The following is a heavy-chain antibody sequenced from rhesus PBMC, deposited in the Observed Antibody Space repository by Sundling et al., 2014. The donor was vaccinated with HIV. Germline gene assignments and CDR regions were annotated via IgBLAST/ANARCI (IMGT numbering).Heavy chain of an antibody. Sequence: QVQLQELGPGLVKPSETLSLTCAVSGGSVSSNNWWSWIRQSPGKGLEWIGSIYGSSGNTYYNPSLKSRVTISKDTSKNQFSLKLSSVTAADTAVYYCASNEYYSGSFYHSDHWGQGVLVTVSS. CDR2: IYGSSGNT. J-gene: IGHJ4*01. CDR1: GGSVSSNNW. D-gene: IGHD3-16*01. V-gene: IGHV4-65*02. CDR3: ASNEYYSGSFYHSDH.